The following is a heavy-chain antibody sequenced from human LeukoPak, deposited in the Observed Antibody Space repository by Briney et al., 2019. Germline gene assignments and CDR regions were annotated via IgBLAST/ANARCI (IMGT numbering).Heavy chain of an antibody. V-gene: IGHV3-23*01. CDR3: AKDLHYYGSGSYSFPFDY. J-gene: IGHJ4*02. D-gene: IGHD3-10*01. CDR2: INGSGGST. Sequence: GGSLRLSGAGSWIPNCSYGMSWVRPAPGKGASWVAAINGSGGSTYYADSVKGRFTISRDNSKNTLYLQMNSLRAEDTAVYYCAKDLHYYGSGSYSFPFDYWGQGTLVTVSS. CDR1: WIPNCSYG.